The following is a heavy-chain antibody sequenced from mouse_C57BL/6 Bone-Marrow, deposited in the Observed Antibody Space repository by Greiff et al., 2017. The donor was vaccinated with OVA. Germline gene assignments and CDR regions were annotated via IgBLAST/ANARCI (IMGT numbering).Heavy chain of an antibody. D-gene: IGHD1-1*01. V-gene: IGHV1-69*01. J-gene: IGHJ3*01. CDR3: AGYYYGSSLWFAY. CDR1: GYTFTSYW. Sequence: VQLKQPGAELVMPGASVKLSCKASGYTFTSYWMHWVKQRPGQGLEWIGEIDPSDSYTNYNQKFKGKSTLTVDKSSSTAYMQLGSLTSEDSAVYYCAGYYYGSSLWFAYWGQGTLVTVSA. CDR2: IDPSDSYT.